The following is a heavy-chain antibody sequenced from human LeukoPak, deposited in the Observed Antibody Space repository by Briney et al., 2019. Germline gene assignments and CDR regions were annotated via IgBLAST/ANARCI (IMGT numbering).Heavy chain of an antibody. D-gene: IGHD3-22*01. Sequence: GASVKVSCKASGYTFTSYDINWVRQATGQGLEWMGWMNPNSGNTGYAQKFQGRVTITRNTSISTAYMELSSLRSEDTAVYYCAKDWDDSSGYSPIDYWGQGTLVTVSS. V-gene: IGHV1-8*03. CDR1: GYTFTSYD. J-gene: IGHJ4*02. CDR2: MNPNSGNT. CDR3: AKDWDDSSGYSPIDY.